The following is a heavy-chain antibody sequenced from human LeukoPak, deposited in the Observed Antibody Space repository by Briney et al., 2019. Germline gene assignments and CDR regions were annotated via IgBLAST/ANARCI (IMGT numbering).Heavy chain of an antibody. CDR3: ARGSPFRYGSGRGFGYYYYYMDV. V-gene: IGHV4-59*08. Sequence: PSETLSLTCTVSGGSISSYYWSWIRQPPGKGLEWIGYIYYSGSTNYNPSLKSRVTISVDTSKNQFSLKLSSVTAADTAVYYCARGSPFRYGSGRGFGYYYYYMDVWGKGTTVTVSS. D-gene: IGHD3-10*01. CDR1: GGSISSYY. CDR2: IYYSGST. J-gene: IGHJ6*03.